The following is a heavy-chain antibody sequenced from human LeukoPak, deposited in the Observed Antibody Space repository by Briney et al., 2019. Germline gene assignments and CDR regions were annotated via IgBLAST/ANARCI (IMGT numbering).Heavy chain of an antibody. Sequence: GGSLRLSCAASGFTFSSYWMHWVRQALGKGLVWVSRINSDETSTSYADSVKGRFTISRDNAQKTLYLQMNSLRAEDTAVYYCATSTYCSGGSCYSRTFQYWGQGTLVTVSS. CDR2: INSDETST. D-gene: IGHD2-15*01. V-gene: IGHV3-74*01. CDR3: ATSTYCSGGSCYSRTFQY. CDR1: GFTFSSYW. J-gene: IGHJ4*02.